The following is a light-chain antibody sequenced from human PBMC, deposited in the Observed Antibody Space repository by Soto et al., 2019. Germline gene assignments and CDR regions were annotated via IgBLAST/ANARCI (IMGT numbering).Light chain of an antibody. J-gene: IGKJ5*01. CDR1: KGLSNG. V-gene: IGKV1-13*02. CDR3: QHFYTYSIV. Sequence: AIQLTQSPSSLSASVGDRVTITCRSGKGLSNGLAWFQQKPGKPPKLLIYDATSLETGVPSRFSGSASGTDFTLTISSLQPEDFATYYCQHFYTYSIVFGQGTRLEIK. CDR2: DAT.